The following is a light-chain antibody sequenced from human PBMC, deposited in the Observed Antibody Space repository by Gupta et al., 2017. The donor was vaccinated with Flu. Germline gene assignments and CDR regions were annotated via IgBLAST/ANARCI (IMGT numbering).Light chain of an antibody. CDR3: LQHNNFLPWT. J-gene: IGKJ1*01. Sequence: IQLTQSPSSLSASVGDRVTITCRASQDIRNDLGWYQQKPGEAPKRLIDAAASLQSGVPSRFSGSGSGTEVTLTISSRQPEDFATYYCLQHNNFLPWTFGQGTKVEFK. CDR1: QDIRND. CDR2: AAA. V-gene: IGKV1-17*01.